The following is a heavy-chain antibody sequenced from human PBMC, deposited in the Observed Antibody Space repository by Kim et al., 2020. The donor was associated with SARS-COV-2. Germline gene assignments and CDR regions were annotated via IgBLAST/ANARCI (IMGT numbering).Heavy chain of an antibody. CDR3: AKGLPGHRWLQGDYFDY. CDR2: ISWNSGSI. J-gene: IGHJ4*02. CDR1: GFTFGDYA. D-gene: IGHD5-12*01. Sequence: GGSLRLSCAASGFTFGDYAMHWVRQAPGKGLEWVSGISWNSGSIGYADSVKGRFTISRDNAKNSLYLQMNSLRAEDTALYYCAKGLPGHRWLQGDYFDYWGQGTLVTVSS. V-gene: IGHV3-9*01.